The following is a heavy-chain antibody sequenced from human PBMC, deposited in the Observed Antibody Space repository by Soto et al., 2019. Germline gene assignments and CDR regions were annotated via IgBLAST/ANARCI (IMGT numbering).Heavy chain of an antibody. CDR3: ARGPVEMATIIRYYFDY. CDR1: GGSISSGDYY. Sequence: TLSLTCTVSGGSISSGDYYWSWIRQPPGKGLEWIGYIYYSGSTYYNPSLKSRVTISVDTSKNQFSLKLSSVTAADTAVYYCARGPVEMATIIRYYFDYWGQGTLVTVSS. D-gene: IGHD5-12*01. J-gene: IGHJ4*02. CDR2: IYYSGST. V-gene: IGHV4-30-4*01.